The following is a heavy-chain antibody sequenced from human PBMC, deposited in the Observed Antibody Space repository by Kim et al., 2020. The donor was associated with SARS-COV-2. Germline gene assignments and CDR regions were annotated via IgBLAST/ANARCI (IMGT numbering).Heavy chain of an antibody. CDR3: ARVTAATPGDYGMDV. V-gene: IGHV4-59*01. D-gene: IGHD6-13*01. Sequence: PSLKSRVTISVDTSKNQFSRKLSSVTAADTAVYYCARVTAATPGDYGMDVWGQGTTVTVSS. J-gene: IGHJ6*02.